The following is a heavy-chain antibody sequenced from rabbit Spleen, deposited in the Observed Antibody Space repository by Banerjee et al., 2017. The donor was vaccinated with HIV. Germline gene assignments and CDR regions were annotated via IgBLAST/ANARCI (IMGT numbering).Heavy chain of an antibody. CDR2: IAGGSSGFT. Sequence: EESGGDLVQPEGSLTLTCTASGFSFSSNYWICWVRQAPGMGLEWIACIAGGSSGFTYSATWAKGRFTISKTSSTTVTLQMTSLTVADTATYFCARDTGSSFSSYGMDLWGPGPSSPS. CDR3: ARDTGSSFSSYGMDL. CDR1: GFSFSSNYW. V-gene: IGHV1S45*01. J-gene: IGHJ6*01. D-gene: IGHD8-1*01.